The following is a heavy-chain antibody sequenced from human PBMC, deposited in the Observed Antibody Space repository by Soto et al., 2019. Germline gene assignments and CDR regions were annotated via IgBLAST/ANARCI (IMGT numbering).Heavy chain of an antibody. CDR1: GFTFDDYG. J-gene: IGHJ6*02. D-gene: IGHD2-2*01. CDR2: NNWNGGST. V-gene: IGHV3-20*04. Sequence: EVQLVESGGGVVRPGGSLRLSCAASGFTFDDYGMSWVRQAPGKGLEWVSGNNWNGGSTVYADSVKGRFTISRDNAKNSLYLQVNRLRAEDTALYSCARAENKYAYVPMDVWGQGTTVTVSS. CDR3: ARAENKYAYVPMDV.